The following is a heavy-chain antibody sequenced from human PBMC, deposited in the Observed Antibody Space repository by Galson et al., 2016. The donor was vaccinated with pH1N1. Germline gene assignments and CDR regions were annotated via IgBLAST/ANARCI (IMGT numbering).Heavy chain of an antibody. D-gene: IGHD6-6*01. J-gene: IGHJ4*02. Sequence: SLRLSCAASGFTFSSYWTHWVRQAPGKGLEWVANIKADGSEKYYVDSVKGRFTISRDNAKNSLYLQMNSLRAEYTAVYYRARAIGSSSPYWGQGALVTVSS. V-gene: IGHV3-7*01. CDR3: ARAIGSSSPY. CDR1: GFTFSSYW. CDR2: IKADGSEK.